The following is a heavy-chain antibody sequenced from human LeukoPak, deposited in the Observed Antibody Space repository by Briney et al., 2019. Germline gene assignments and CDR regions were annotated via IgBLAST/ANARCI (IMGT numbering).Heavy chain of an antibody. D-gene: IGHD6-19*01. J-gene: IGHJ4*02. CDR3: AKGSAVAGTFVDYFDY. Sequence: GRSLRLSCAASGFTFDDYAMHWFRQAPGKGLEWVSGISWNSGSIGYADSVKGRFTISRDNARNSLYLQMNSLRAEDMALYYCAKGSAVAGTFVDYFDYWGQGTLVTVSS. CDR2: ISWNSGSI. V-gene: IGHV3-9*03. CDR1: GFTFDDYA.